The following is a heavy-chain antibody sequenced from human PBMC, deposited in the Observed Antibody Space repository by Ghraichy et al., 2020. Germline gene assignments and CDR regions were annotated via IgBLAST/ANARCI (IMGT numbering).Heavy chain of an antibody. J-gene: IGHJ5*02. Sequence: GSLRLSCAASGFTFSSYSMNWVRQAPGKGLEWVSSISSSSSYIYYADSVKGRFTISRDNAKNSLYLQMNSLRAEDTAVYYCARGVTTVTMNWFDPWGQGTLVTVSS. V-gene: IGHV3-21*01. CDR2: ISSSSSYI. D-gene: IGHD4-17*01. CDR1: GFTFSSYS. CDR3: ARGVTTVTMNWFDP.